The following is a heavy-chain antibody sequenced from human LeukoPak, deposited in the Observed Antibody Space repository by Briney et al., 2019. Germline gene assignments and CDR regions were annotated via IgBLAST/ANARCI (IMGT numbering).Heavy chain of an antibody. Sequence: GGSLRLSCVASGFTFSSYAMSWVRQAPGKGLEWVSAISGSGGSTYYADSVKGRFTISRDNSKNTLYLQMNSLRAEDTAVYYCAKDQILTGYYNAKNYYYYYGMDVWGKGTTVTVSS. V-gene: IGHV3-23*01. J-gene: IGHJ6*04. CDR3: AKDQILTGYYNAKNYYYYYGMDV. D-gene: IGHD3-9*01. CDR1: GFTFSSYA. CDR2: ISGSGGST.